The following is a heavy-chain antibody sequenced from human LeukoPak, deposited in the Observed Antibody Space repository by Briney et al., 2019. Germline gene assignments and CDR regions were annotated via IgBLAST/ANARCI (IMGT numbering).Heavy chain of an antibody. CDR2: IIPIFGTA. V-gene: IGHV1-69*13. D-gene: IGHD2-21*02. J-gene: IGHJ6*03. CDR1: GGTFSSYA. Sequence: ASVKVSCKASGGTFSSYAISWVRQAPGQGLEWMGGIIPIFGTANYAQKFQGRVTITADESTSTAYMELSSLRSEDTAVYYCARGILHCGGDCYLRDYYYYMDVWGKGTTVTISS. CDR3: ARGILHCGGDCYLRDYYYYMDV.